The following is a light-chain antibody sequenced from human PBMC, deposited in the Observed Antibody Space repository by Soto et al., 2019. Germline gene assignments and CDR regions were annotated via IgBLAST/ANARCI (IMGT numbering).Light chain of an antibody. CDR2: AAS. V-gene: IGKV3-20*01. CDR1: QSVSSSY. Sequence: EIVLTQSPGTLSLSPGERATRSCRASQSVSSSYLAWYQQKPGQAPRLLVYAASSRATGIPDRFSGSGSGTDFTLTISRLEPEDFAVYYCQQYGSSLFTFGPGIKVDIK. J-gene: IGKJ3*01. CDR3: QQYGSSLFT.